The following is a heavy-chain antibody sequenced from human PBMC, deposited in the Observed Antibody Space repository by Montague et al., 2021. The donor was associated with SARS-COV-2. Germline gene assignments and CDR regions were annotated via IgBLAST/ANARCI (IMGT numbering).Heavy chain of an antibody. CDR1: GFTFSNSA. CDR2: SSGSDGGT. V-gene: IGHV3-23*01. J-gene: IGHJ6*02. CDR3: AKDSYYYGLGYGMDV. Sequence: LRLSLSAPGFTFSNSAMNWVRQAPGKGLEWVSGSSGSDGGTHYADSVKGRFTISRDNSKNVLYLQMNSLRAEDTALYYCAKDSYYYGLGYGMDVWGQGTTVTVSS. D-gene: IGHD3-10*01.